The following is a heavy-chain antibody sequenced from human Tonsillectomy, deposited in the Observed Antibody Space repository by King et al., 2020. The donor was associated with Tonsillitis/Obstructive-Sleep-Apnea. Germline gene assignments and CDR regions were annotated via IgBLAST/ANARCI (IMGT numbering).Heavy chain of an antibody. CDR2: IYYSGST. Sequence: LQLQESGPGLVKPSETLSLTCTVSGGSISSNSYYWGWIRQPPGKGLEWIGSIYYSGSTYYNPSLKSRVTISVDTSKNQFSLKLSSVTAADTAVYYCARRATLGWYDPWGQATLVTVSS. CDR3: ARRATLGWYDP. D-gene: IGHD3-10*01. J-gene: IGHJ5*02. V-gene: IGHV4-39*01. CDR1: GGSISSNSYY.